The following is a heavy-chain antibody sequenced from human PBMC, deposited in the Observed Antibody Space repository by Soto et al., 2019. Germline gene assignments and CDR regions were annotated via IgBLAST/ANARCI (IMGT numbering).Heavy chain of an antibody. Sequence: SETLSLTCTVSGGSISSGGYYWSWIRQHPGKGLEWIGYIYYSGSTYYNPSLKSRVTISVDTSKNQFSLKLSSVTAADTAVYYCARGYDFWSGYLPGNYYYYYMDVWGKGTTVTVSS. CDR1: GGSISSGGYY. CDR2: IYYSGST. D-gene: IGHD3-3*01. V-gene: IGHV4-31*03. CDR3: ARGYDFWSGYLPGNYYYYYMDV. J-gene: IGHJ6*03.